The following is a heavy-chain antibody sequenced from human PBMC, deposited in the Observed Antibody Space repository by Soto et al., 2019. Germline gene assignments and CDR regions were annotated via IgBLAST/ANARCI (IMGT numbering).Heavy chain of an antibody. Sequence: PGESLKISCKGSGYSFTSYWIGWVRQMPGKGLEWMGIIYPGDSDTRYSPSFQGQVTISADKSISTAYLQWSSLKASDTAMYYCARQGGYYDFWSAPDYWGQGTLVTVSS. J-gene: IGHJ4*02. V-gene: IGHV5-51*01. CDR3: ARQGGYYDFWSAPDY. D-gene: IGHD3-3*01. CDR1: GYSFTSYW. CDR2: IYPGDSDT.